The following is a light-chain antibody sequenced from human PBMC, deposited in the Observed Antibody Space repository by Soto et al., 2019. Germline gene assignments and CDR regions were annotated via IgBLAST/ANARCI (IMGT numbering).Light chain of an antibody. J-gene: IGLJ1*01. CDR2: DVG. V-gene: IGLV2-18*02. CDR1: TSDVGSYNR. Sequence: QSVLTQPPSVSGSPGQSVTISCTGTTSDVGSYNRVSWYQQTPGTAPKLIIYDVGSRPSGVPDRFSGSKSGNTASLTISGLQAEDEADYYCASYTASSTYVFGTGTKVTVL. CDR3: ASYTASSTYV.